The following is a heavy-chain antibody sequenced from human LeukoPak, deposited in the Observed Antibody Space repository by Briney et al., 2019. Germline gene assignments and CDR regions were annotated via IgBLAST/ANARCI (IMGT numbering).Heavy chain of an antibody. CDR2: IIPIFGTA. D-gene: IGHD2-15*01. V-gene: IGHV1-69*05. Sequence: GASVKVSCKACGDTFSSYAISWVRQAPGQGLEWMGGIIPIFGTANYAQKFQGRVTITTDESTSTAYMELSSLRSEDTAVYYCAREGVGGYCFGYWGQGTLGTVSS. J-gene: IGHJ4*02. CDR3: AREGVGGYCFGY. CDR1: GDTFSSYA.